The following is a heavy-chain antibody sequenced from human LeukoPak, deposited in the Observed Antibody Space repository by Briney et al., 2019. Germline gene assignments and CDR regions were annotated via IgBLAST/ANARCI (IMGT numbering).Heavy chain of an antibody. CDR1: GFTVSSNY. V-gene: IGHV3-53*05. D-gene: IGHD3-3*01. J-gene: IGHJ5*02. CDR3: AKDGAFWSGYPHWFDP. Sequence: GGSLRLSCAASGFTVSSNYMSWVRQAPGKGLEWVSVIYSGGSTYYADSVKGRFTISRDNSKNTLYLQMNSLRAEDTAVYYCAKDGAFWSGYPHWFDPWGQGTLVTVSS. CDR2: IYSGGST.